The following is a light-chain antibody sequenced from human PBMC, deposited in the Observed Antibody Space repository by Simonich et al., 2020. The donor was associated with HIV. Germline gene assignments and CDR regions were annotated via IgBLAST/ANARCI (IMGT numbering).Light chain of an antibody. J-gene: IGLJ3*02. CDR1: SSNIGSNT. Sequence: QSVLTQPPSASGPPGQRVTISCSGSSSNIGSNTVNWYQQLPGTAPKLLIYSNNRLPSGVPDRFSASKSGTSASLAISGLQSEDEADYYCAAWDDSLNGVFGGGTKLTVL. V-gene: IGLV1-44*01. CDR3: AAWDDSLNGV. CDR2: SNN.